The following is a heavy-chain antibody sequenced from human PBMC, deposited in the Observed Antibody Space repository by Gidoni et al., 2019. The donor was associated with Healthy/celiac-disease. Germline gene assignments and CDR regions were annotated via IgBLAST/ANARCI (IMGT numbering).Heavy chain of an antibody. CDR3: ARDYDILTGTYGMDV. D-gene: IGHD3-9*01. V-gene: IGHV1-18*01. CDR2: NT. Sequence: NTNYAQKLQGRVTMTTDTSTSTAYMELRSLRSDDTAVYYCARDYDILTGTYGMDVWGQGTTVTVSS. J-gene: IGHJ6*02.